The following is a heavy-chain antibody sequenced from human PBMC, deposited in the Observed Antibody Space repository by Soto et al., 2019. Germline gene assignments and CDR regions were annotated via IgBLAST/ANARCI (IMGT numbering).Heavy chain of an antibody. CDR1: GYTFTSYD. D-gene: IGHD2-15*01. CDR2: MNPYSGNT. Sequence: QVRLVQSGAEVEKPGASVKVSCETSGYTFTSYDINWVRQATGQGLEWMGWMNPYSGNTGDAQKLQDRVTMTRDTYTGTAYMELSSLRSEDRAVYYCARVPSLGYGSSSSGSCYRFDSWGQGTLVFVSS. J-gene: IGHJ4*02. V-gene: IGHV1-8*01. CDR3: ARVPSLGYGSSSSGSCYRFDS.